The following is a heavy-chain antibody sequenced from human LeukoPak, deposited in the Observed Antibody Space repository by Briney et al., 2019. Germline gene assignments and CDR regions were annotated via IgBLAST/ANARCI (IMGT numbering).Heavy chain of an antibody. CDR1: GGSFSSYY. V-gene: IGHV4-34*01. Sequence: SETLSLTCAVYGGSFSSYYWSWIRQPPEKGLEWIGEINQSGSTNYNPSLKSRVTISVDTSKNQFSLKLSSVTAADTGVYYCARPGYSVNDPQDNWFDPWGQGTLVTVSS. J-gene: IGHJ5*02. D-gene: IGHD5/OR15-5a*01. CDR2: INQSGST. CDR3: ARPGYSVNDPQDNWFDP.